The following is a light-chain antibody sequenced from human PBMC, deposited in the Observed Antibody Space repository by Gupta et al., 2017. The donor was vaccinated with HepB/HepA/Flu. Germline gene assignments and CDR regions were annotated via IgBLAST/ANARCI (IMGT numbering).Light chain of an antibody. CDR2: DDT. CDR1: SVGTKS. V-gene: IGLV3-21*02. CDR3: HVCDRSIEHVV. J-gene: IGLJ3*02. Sequence: SYVLTQPPSVSVTPGETARIVCGGHSVGTKSVHWYQHKPGQAPVLVVYDDTHRPSGIPERFSGSNSGNTATLIISRVEAGDEADYFCHVCDRSIEHVVFGGGTKLTVL.